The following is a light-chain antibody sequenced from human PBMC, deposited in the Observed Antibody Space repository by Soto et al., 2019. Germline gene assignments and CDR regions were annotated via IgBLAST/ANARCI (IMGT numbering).Light chain of an antibody. Sequence: EIVLTQSPGSLSLSPGQRATLSCRASQSVDTTFFAWYQKKPGQAPRLLIYGASKRATGIPDGFSGSGSGTDCTLIISRLEPEDFAVYYCQQYMSSVTFGQGTKVEIK. V-gene: IGKV3-20*01. J-gene: IGKJ1*01. CDR2: GAS. CDR3: QQYMSSVT. CDR1: QSVDTTF.